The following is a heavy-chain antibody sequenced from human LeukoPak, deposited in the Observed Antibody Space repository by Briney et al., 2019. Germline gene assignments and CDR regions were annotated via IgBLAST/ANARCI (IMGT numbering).Heavy chain of an antibody. Sequence: KTSETLSLTCTVSGGPISSGGYYWSWIRQHPGKGLEWIGYIYYSGSTYYNPSLKSRVTISVDTSKNEFSLKLSSVTAADTAVYYCARHSDASFDYWGQGTLVTVSS. CDR3: ARHSDASFDY. V-gene: IGHV4-31*03. J-gene: IGHJ4*02. CDR2: IYYSGST. CDR1: GGPISSGGYY. D-gene: IGHD2-2*01.